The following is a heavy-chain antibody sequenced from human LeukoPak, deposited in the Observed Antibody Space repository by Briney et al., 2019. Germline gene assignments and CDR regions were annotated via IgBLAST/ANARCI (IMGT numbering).Heavy chain of an antibody. D-gene: IGHD2-15*01. V-gene: IGHV3-7*01. J-gene: IGHJ6*03. Sequence: GGSLRLSCAASGFSFSSYWMSWVRQAPGKGLEWVANINQYGSEKYYVDSVKGRFTISRDNAKNSLSLQMNSLRAEDTAVYYCARDRPGRELLPYYMDVSGQGTTVTVSS. CDR1: GFSFSSYW. CDR3: ARDRPGRELLPYYMDV. CDR2: INQYGSEK.